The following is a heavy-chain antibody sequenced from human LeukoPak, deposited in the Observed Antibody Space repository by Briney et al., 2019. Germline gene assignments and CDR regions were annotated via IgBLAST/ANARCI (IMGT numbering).Heavy chain of an antibody. V-gene: IGHV3-21*01. CDR2: ISRASESI. J-gene: IGHJ5*02. CDR3: ARGATDTTRWFDP. CDR1: GFNFNTYS. Sequence: WGSLRLSCEASGFNFNTYSIAWVRQAPGKGLEWVSIISRASESIFYADSVKGRFTISRDNAKNSLYLQMNGLRAEDTAAYYCARGATDTTRWFDPWGQGTLVTVSS. D-gene: IGHD1-7*01.